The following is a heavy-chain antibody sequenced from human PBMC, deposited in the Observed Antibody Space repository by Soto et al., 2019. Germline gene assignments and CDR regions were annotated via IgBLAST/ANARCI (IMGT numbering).Heavy chain of an antibody. Sequence: GGSLRLSCAASGFNLDDYYMSWIRQAPGKGLEYIAYIGSLNHYYNYADSVKGRFTISIDSAKNSLQLQMSSLRSEDTAIYYCARLVSRRYLDSWGLGTLVTFSS. V-gene: IGHV3-11*06. CDR2: IGSLNHYY. J-gene: IGHJ4*02. D-gene: IGHD3-9*01. CDR1: GFNLDDYY. CDR3: ARLVSRRYLDS.